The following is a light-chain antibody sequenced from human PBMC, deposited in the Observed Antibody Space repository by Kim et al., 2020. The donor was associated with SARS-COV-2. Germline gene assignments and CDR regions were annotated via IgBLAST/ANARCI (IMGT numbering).Light chain of an antibody. J-gene: IGKJ1*01. Sequence: RGERATPPCSAGQSGGSSTLAWCKHKPGQAPRLPFYRASTRATGSPDRFSGSGSGTDFTLTISRLEPEEFAVYYCQHYNSSSWTFGQGTKGDIK. CDR2: RAS. CDR3: QHYNSSSWT. V-gene: IGKV3-20*01. CDR1: QSGGSST.